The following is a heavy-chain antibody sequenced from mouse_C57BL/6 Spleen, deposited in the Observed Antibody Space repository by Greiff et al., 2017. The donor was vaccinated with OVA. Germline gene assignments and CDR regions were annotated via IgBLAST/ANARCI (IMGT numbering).Heavy chain of an antibody. CDR1: GYAFSSYW. D-gene: IGHD4-1*01. CDR3: AREGLEDYFDY. CDR2: IYPGDGDT. J-gene: IGHJ2*01. Sequence: VHLVESGAELVKPGASVKISCKASGYAFSSYWMNWVKQRPGKGLEWIGQIYPGDGDTNYNGKFKGKATLTADKSSSTAYMQLSSLTSEDSAVYFCAREGLEDYFDYWGQGTTLTVSS. V-gene: IGHV1-80*01.